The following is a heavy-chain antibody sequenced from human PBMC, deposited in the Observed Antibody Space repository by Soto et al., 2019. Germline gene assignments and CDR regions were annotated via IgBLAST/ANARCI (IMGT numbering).Heavy chain of an antibody. CDR3: ARDAYYGSGSYFF. J-gene: IGHJ4*02. V-gene: IGHV3-33*08. D-gene: IGHD3-10*01. Sequence: GGSLRLSCAASGFTFSSYGMHWVRQAPGKGLEWVAVIWYDGSNKYYADSVKGRFTISRDNSKNTLYLQMNSLRAEDTAVYYCARDAYYGSGSYFFWGQGTLVTVSS. CDR2: IWYDGSNK. CDR1: GFTFSSYG.